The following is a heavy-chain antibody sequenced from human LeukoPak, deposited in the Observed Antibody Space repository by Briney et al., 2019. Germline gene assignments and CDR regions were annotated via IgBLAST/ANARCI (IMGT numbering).Heavy chain of an antibody. Sequence: GGSLRLSCAASGFTFSSYSMNWVRQAPGKGLEWVSSISSSSNYIYYADSMKGRFTISRDNAKNSLYLQMNGLTAEDTAVYYCARARESRQYYFDSWGEGTLVTVSS. CDR2: ISSSSNYI. CDR3: ARARESRQYYFDS. J-gene: IGHJ4*02. V-gene: IGHV3-21*01. CDR1: GFTFSSYS. D-gene: IGHD3-10*01.